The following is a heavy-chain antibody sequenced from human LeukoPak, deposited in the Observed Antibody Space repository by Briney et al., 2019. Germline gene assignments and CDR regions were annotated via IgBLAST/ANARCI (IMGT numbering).Heavy chain of an antibody. CDR2: INTDGRTI. CDR1: GFTFTKYW. CDR3: ARATVFGAFNPLGY. V-gene: IGHV3-74*01. Sequence: PGGSPRLSCAASGFTFTKYWMYWVRQAPGKGLLWVSHINTDGRTIAYADSVKGRFTISRDSANLYLQMNSLTAEDTAIYFCARATVFGAFNPLGYWGQGTQVTVSS. D-gene: IGHD3-3*01. J-gene: IGHJ4*02.